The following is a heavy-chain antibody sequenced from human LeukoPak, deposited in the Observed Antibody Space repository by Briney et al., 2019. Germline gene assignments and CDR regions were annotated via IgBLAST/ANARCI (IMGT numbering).Heavy chain of an antibody. Sequence: QPGRSLRLSCAASGFTFSSYAMHWVRQAPGRGLEWVAVISYDGSNKYYADSVKGRFTIPRDNSKNTLYLQMNSLRAEDTAVYYCASPYYYDSSGYADYWGQGTLVTVSS. J-gene: IGHJ4*02. CDR2: ISYDGSNK. V-gene: IGHV3-30*04. CDR1: GFTFSSYA. D-gene: IGHD3-22*01. CDR3: ASPYYYDSSGYADY.